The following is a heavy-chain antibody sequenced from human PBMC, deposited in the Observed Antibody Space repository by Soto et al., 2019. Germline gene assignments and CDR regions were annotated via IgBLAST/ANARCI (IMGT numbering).Heavy chain of an antibody. CDR2: INHSGST. CDR1: GGSFSGYY. CDR3: ASDGYNSSY. V-gene: IGHV4-34*01. Sequence: ETLSRTGSVYGGSFSGYYWSWIRQPPGKGLEWIGEINHSGSTNYNPSLKSRVTISVDTSKNQFSLKLSSVTAADTAVYYCASDGYNSSYWGQGTLVTVYS. D-gene: IGHD5-12*01. J-gene: IGHJ4*02.